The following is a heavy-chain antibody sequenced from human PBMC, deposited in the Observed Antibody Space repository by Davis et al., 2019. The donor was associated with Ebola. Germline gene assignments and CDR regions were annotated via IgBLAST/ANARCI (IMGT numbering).Heavy chain of an antibody. V-gene: IGHV4-39*01. D-gene: IGHD3-22*01. J-gene: IGHJ4*02. Sequence: SETLSLTCTVSGGSITSSDYYWGWIRQSPGKGLEWIGTFYYSGTTFYNPSLKSRITVSVDPSKNQFSLKLNSVTAADTAVYYCASLRQTYASSGYSQPFDYWGQGSLVTVSS. CDR3: ASLRQTYASSGYSQPFDY. CDR2: FYYSGTT. CDR1: GGSITSSDYY.